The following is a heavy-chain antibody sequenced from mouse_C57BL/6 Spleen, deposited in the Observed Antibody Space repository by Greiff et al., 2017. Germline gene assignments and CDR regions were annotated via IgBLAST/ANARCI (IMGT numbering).Heavy chain of an antibody. Sequence: ESGPGLVKPSQSLSLTCSVTGYSITSGYYWNWIRQFPGNKLEWMGYISYDGSNNYNPSLKNRISITRDTSKNQFFLKLNSVTTEDTATYYCAREGWDGYAMDYWGQGTSVTVSS. J-gene: IGHJ4*01. CDR2: ISYDGSN. V-gene: IGHV3-6*01. D-gene: IGHD4-1*01. CDR1: GYSITSGYY. CDR3: AREGWDGYAMDY.